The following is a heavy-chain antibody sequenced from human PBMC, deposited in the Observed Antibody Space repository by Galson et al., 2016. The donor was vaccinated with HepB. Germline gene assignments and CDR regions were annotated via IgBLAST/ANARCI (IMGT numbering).Heavy chain of an antibody. J-gene: IGHJ3*02. V-gene: IGHV1-3*01. D-gene: IGHD2-2*02. CDR3: ARDGGYCSSTSCYNDAFDI. CDR1: GYTFTSYA. CDR2: INAGNGNT. Sequence: SGYTFTSYAMHWVRQAPGQRLEWMGWINAGNGNTKYSQKFQGRVTITRDTSASTAYMELSSLRSEDTAVYYCARDGGYCSSTSCYNDAFDIWGQGTMVTISS.